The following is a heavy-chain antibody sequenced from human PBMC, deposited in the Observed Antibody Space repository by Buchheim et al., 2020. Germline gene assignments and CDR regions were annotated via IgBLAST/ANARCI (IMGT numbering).Heavy chain of an antibody. V-gene: IGHV4-34*01. CDR1: GGSFSGYY. CDR2: INHSGST. Sequence: QVQLQQWGAGLLKPSETLSLTCAVYGGSFSGYYWSWIRQPPGKGLEWIGEINHSGSTNYNPSLKSRVTISVDTSKNPFSLKLSSVTAADTAVYYCARAFFGVVRGWFDPWGQGTL. D-gene: IGHD3-3*01. J-gene: IGHJ5*02. CDR3: ARAFFGVVRGWFDP.